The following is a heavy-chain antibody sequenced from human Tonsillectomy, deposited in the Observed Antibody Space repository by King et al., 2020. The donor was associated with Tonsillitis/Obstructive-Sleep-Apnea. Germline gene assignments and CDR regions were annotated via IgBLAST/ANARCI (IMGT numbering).Heavy chain of an antibody. D-gene: IGHD3-10*01. CDR1: GYRFTSYW. J-gene: IGHJ4*02. Sequence: QLVQSGAEVKKPGESLKISCTDSGYRFTSYWIGWVRQMPGKGLEWMGIIYPDDSDTPYSPSFQGQVTISADKSISTAYLQWSSLKASDTAMYYCAKVLDDLWFIDYWGQGTLVTVSS. CDR2: IYPDDSDT. CDR3: AKVLDDLWFIDY. V-gene: IGHV5-51*01.